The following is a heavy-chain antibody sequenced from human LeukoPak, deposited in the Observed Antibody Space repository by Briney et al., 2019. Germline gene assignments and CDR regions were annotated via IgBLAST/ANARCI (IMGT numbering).Heavy chain of an antibody. D-gene: IGHD2-2*01. J-gene: IGHJ3*02. Sequence: SVKVSRKASGGTFSSYAISWVRQAPGQGLEWMGGIIPIFGTANYAQKFQGRVTITADKSTSTAYMELSSLRSEDTAVYYCARAYCSSTSCLADAFAIWGQGTMVTVSS. V-gene: IGHV1-69*06. CDR3: ARAYCSSTSCLADAFAI. CDR1: GGTFSSYA. CDR2: IIPIFGTA.